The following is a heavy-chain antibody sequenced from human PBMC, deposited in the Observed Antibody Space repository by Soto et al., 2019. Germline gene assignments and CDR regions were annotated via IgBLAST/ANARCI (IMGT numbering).Heavy chain of an antibody. CDR3: ARQFYGMDV. Sequence: SQTLSLTCAISGESVASNSAAWTWIRQSPSRGLEWLGRTYYRARWYNEYAASVKSRIIINPDTSKNRISLQLSSVTPEDSAVYYCARQFYGMDVWGQGTTVTAP. CDR1: GESVASNSAA. D-gene: IGHD6-19*01. CDR2: TYYRARWYN. J-gene: IGHJ6*02. V-gene: IGHV6-1*01.